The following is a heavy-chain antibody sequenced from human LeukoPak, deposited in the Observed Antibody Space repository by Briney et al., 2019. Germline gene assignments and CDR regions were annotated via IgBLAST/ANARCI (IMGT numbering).Heavy chain of an antibody. CDR2: ITASSTYI. V-gene: IGHV3-21*01. J-gene: IGHJ4*02. Sequence: GGSLRLSCAASGYTFRRYSMNWVRQAPGKGLEWVSYITASSTYIYYADSVKGRFTISRDNAKNSLNLQMNSLRAEDTAVYYCARSHGSGRGGLYYFDYWGQGTLVTVSS. CDR1: GYTFRRYS. D-gene: IGHD3-10*01. CDR3: ARSHGSGRGGLYYFDY.